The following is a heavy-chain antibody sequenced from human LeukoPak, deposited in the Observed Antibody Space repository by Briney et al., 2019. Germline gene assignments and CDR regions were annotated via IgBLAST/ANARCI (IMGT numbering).Heavy chain of an antibody. CDR2: ISYDGSNK. V-gene: IGHV3-30-3*01. D-gene: IGHD6-19*01. CDR3: ARDFLAVDSY. J-gene: IGHJ4*02. Sequence: GGSLRLSCAASGFTFSSYAMSWVRQAPGKGLEWVAIISYDGSNKYYADSVKGRFTISRDNSKNTLYLQMNSLRPEDTAVYYCARDFLAVDSYWGQGTLVTVSS. CDR1: GFTFSSYA.